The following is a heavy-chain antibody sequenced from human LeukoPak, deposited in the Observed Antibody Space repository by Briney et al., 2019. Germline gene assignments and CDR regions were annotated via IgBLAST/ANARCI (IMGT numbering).Heavy chain of an antibody. CDR1: GFTFSNAW. V-gene: IGHV3-15*01. CDR2: IKTKTDGETT. Sequence: PGGSLRLSCAASGFTFSNAWMSWVRQAPGKGLEWVGRIKTKTDGETTDYAAPVKGRFTISRDDSKNTLYLQMNSLKTEDTAVYYCTTATLGYCINGVCERFDPWAREPWSPSPQ. CDR3: TTATLGYCINGVCERFDP. D-gene: IGHD2-8*01. J-gene: IGHJ5*02.